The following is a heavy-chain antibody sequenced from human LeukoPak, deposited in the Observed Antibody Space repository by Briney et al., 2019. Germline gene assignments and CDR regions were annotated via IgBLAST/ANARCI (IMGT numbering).Heavy chain of an antibody. Sequence: GGSLRLSCAASGFTFSSYGMHWVRQAPGKGLEWVSAISGSGGSTYYADSVKGRFTISRDNSKNTLYLQMNSLRAEDTAVYYCAKIGSNYYDNNWFDPWGQGTLVTVSS. CDR2: ISGSGGST. CDR1: GFTFSSYG. CDR3: AKIGSNYYDNNWFDP. D-gene: IGHD3-22*01. V-gene: IGHV3-23*01. J-gene: IGHJ5*02.